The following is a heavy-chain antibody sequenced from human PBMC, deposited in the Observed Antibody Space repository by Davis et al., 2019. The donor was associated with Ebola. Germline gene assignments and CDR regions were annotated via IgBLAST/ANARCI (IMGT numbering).Heavy chain of an antibody. J-gene: IGHJ6*02. Sequence: PGGSLRLSCAASGFTFSAYYMSWIRQAPGKGLEWVSYISSSGSTIYYADSVKGRFTISRDNAKNSLYLQMNSLRAEDTAVYYCARDGDYGDSLYYYYGMDVWGQGTTVTVSS. CDR1: GFTFSAYY. CDR2: ISSSGSTI. V-gene: IGHV3-11*01. CDR3: ARDGDYGDSLYYYYGMDV. D-gene: IGHD4-17*01.